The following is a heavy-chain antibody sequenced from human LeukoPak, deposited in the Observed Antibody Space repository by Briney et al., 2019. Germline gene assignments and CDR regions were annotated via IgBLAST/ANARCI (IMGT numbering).Heavy chain of an antibody. D-gene: IGHD6-13*01. Sequence: PSETLSLTCAVSGYSISSGYYWIWIRQPPGKGLEWIGSLYHSDSIYYNPSLESRVTMSVDTSKNQFSLKLSFVTAADTAVYYRARQHDSYHYYYVDVWGKGTTVTVSS. CDR2: LYHSDSI. J-gene: IGHJ6*03. CDR3: ARQHDSYHYYYVDV. CDR1: GYSISSGYY. V-gene: IGHV4-38-2*01.